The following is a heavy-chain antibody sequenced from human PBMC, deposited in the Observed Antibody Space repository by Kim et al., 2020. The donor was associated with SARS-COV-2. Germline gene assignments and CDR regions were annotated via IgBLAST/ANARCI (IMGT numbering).Heavy chain of an antibody. CDR2: IIPIFGTA. V-gene: IGHV1-69*13. D-gene: IGHD5-12*01. Sequence: SVKVSCKASGGTFSSYAISWVRQAPGQGLEWMGGIIPIFGTANYAQKFQGRVTITADESTSTAYMELSSLRSEDTAVYYCARDGPGGGYASYYYYGMDVWGQGTTVTVSS. CDR1: GGTFSSYA. J-gene: IGHJ6*02. CDR3: ARDGPGGGYASYYYYGMDV.